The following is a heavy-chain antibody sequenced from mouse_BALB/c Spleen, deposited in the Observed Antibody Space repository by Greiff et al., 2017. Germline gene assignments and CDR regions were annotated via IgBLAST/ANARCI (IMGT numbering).Heavy chain of an antibody. CDR3: NADDGYYDHYYAMDY. Sequence: EVKLMESGAELVRSGASVKLSCTASGFNIKDYYMHWVKQRPEQGLEWIGWIDPENGDTEYAPKFQGKATMTADTSSNTAYLQLSSLTSEDTAVYSCNADDGYYDHYYAMDYWGQGTSVTVSS. D-gene: IGHD2-3*01. CDR1: GFNIKDYY. J-gene: IGHJ4*01. V-gene: IGHV14-4*02. CDR2: IDPENGDT.